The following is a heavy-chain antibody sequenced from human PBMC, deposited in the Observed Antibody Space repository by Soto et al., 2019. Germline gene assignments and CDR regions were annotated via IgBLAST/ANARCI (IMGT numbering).Heavy chain of an antibody. V-gene: IGHV3-33*01. D-gene: IGHD3-22*01. J-gene: IGHJ4*02. Sequence: QVQLVESGGGVVQRGRSLRLSCAASGFTFSSYGMHWVRQAPGKGLEWVAVLWYDGSNKYYADSVKGRFTISRDNSKNTLYLQMNSLRAEDTAVYHCARDITLTDYYDSSGYFESFDYWGQGTLVTVSS. CDR3: ARDITLTDYYDSSGYFESFDY. CDR2: LWYDGSNK. CDR1: GFTFSSYG.